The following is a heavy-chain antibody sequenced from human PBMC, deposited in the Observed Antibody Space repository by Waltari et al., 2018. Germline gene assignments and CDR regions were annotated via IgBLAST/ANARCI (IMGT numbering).Heavy chain of an antibody. CDR3: AKGSYSSGWY. V-gene: IGHV3-23*01. D-gene: IGHD6-19*01. CDR1: GFTFSSYA. CDR2: ISGSCGST. J-gene: IGHJ4*02. Sequence: EVQLLESGGGLVQPGGSLRLSCAASGFTFSSYAMSWVRQAPGKGLEWVSAISGSCGSTYYADSVKGRFTISRDNSKNTLYLQLNSLRVEDTAVYYCAKGSYSSGWYWGQGTLVTVSS.